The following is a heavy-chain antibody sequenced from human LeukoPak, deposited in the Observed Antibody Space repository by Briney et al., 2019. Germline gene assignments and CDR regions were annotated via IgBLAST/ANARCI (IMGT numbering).Heavy chain of an antibody. V-gene: IGHV4-4*02. D-gene: IGHD3-22*01. CDR1: GGSISSSNW. J-gene: IGHJ4*02. CDR3: ASYYYDSSGYYVSY. CDR2: IYHSGST. Sequence: PSGTLSLTCAVSGGSISSSNWWSWVRQPPGKGLEWIGEIYHSGSTNYNPSLKSRVTISVDKSKNQFSLKLSSVIAADTAVYYCASYYYDSSGYYVSYWGQGTLVTVSS.